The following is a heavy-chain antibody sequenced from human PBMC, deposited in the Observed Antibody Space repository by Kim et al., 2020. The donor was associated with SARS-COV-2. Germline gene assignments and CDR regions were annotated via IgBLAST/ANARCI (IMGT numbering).Heavy chain of an antibody. V-gene: IGHV3-74*01. Sequence: GGSLRLSCAASGFTFSTYSMHWVRQAPGKGLVWVSRINSDGSRATYAGSVRGRFTISRDNAKNTLYVQMNSLRDEDTAVYYCASGDRRDGYKWGQGTLVT. D-gene: IGHD5-12*01. CDR1: GFTFSTYS. J-gene: IGHJ4*02. CDR3: ASGDRRDGYK. CDR2: INSDGSRA.